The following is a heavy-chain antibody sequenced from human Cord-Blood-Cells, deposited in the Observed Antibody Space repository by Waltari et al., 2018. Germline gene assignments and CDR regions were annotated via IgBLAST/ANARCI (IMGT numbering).Heavy chain of an antibody. CDR2: IYYSGSP. CDR3: ARITDYSNYVDY. J-gene: IGHJ4*02. V-gene: IGHV4-39*01. D-gene: IGHD4-4*01. CDR1: GGSSSSSSYY. Sequence: QLQLQESGPGLVKPSETLSLTCTVSGGSSSSSSYYWGWIRQPPGKGLEWIGSIYYSGSPYHNPSLKSRVTISVDTSKNQFSLKLSSVTAADTAVYYCARITDYSNYVDYWGQGTLVTVSS.